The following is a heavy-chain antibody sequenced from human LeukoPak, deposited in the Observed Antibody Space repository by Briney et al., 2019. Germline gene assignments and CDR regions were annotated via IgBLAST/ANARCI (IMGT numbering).Heavy chain of an antibody. D-gene: IGHD3-22*01. CDR3: ARDFRYQDSSGYYSFDY. CDR2: IKQDGSEK. Sequence: PGGSLRLSCAASGFTFSSYWMSWVRQAPGKGLEWVANIKQDGSEKYYVDSVKGRFTISRDNAKNSLYLQMNSLRAEDTAVYYCARDFRYQDSSGYYSFDYWGQGTLVTVSS. CDR1: GFTFSSYW. J-gene: IGHJ4*02. V-gene: IGHV3-7*03.